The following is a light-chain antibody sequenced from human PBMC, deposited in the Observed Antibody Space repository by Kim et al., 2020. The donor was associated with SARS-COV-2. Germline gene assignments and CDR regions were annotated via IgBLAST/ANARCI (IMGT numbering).Light chain of an antibody. CDR1: NIGGKR. CDR3: QVWDAGSNHIV. J-gene: IGLJ2*01. V-gene: IGLV3-21*02. Sequence: AHGQAPTVTCGGDNIGGKRVHGYQQKPGLAPVPVIYDNNVRPSGIPERLSGSNSGNTATLTVSTVEAGDEADYYCQVWDAGSNHIVFGGGTQLTVL. CDR2: DNN.